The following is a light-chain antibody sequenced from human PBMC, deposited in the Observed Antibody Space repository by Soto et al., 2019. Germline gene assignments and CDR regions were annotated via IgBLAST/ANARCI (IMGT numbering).Light chain of an antibody. CDR2: AAS. V-gene: IGKV1-39*01. CDR3: QQHDDTPPT. Sequence: NQMTQSPSSLSASVGDRVTITCRASHDMTSCLHWYQQRPGKAPNPLIYAASSLHSGVPSRFSGSGSGTHFTLTITALQPEDFATYFCQQHDDTPPTFGRGTRVEIK. J-gene: IGKJ5*01. CDR1: HDMTSC.